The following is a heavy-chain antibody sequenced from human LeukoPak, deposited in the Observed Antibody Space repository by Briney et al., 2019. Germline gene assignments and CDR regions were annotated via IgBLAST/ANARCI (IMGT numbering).Heavy chain of an antibody. D-gene: IGHD3-22*01. Sequence: SETLSLTCTVSGGSISSGDYYWSWIRQPPGKGLEWIGYIYYSGSTYYNPSLKSRVTISVDTSKNQFSLKLSSVTAADTAVYYCARGWALDYYDSSGGLFDLWGRGTLVTVSS. CDR1: GGSISSGDYY. CDR2: IYYSGST. CDR3: ARGWALDYYDSSGGLFDL. J-gene: IGHJ2*01. V-gene: IGHV4-30-4*01.